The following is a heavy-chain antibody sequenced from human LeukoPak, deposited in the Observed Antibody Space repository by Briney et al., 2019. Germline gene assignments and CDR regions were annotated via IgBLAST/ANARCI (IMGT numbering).Heavy chain of an antibody. CDR1: GFSLSSYG. J-gene: IGHJ3*02. Sequence: GGSLRLSCAASGFSLSSYGMHWVRQAPGKGLEWVAVICSDGRNKFYADSVKGRFNVSRDNSKNTLFLQMSSLRADDTALYYCAREVTNDAFDIWGQGTMVTVSS. V-gene: IGHV3-33*01. D-gene: IGHD4-17*01. CDR2: ICSDGRNK. CDR3: AREVTNDAFDI.